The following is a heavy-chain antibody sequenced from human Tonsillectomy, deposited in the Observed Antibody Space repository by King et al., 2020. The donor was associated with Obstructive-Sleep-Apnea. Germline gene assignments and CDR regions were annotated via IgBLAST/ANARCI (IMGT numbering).Heavy chain of an antibody. Sequence: QLQESGPGLVKPSETLSLTCTVSGGSISSSSYYWGWIRQPPGKGLEWIGSIYYSGSTYYNPSLKSRVTISVDTSNNQFSLRPSSVTAADTAVYYCAREIVVVVATPEYFQHWGQGTLVTVSS. CDR2: IYYSGST. J-gene: IGHJ1*01. CDR3: AREIVVVVATPEYFQH. D-gene: IGHD2-15*01. CDR1: GGSISSSSYY. V-gene: IGHV4-39*07.